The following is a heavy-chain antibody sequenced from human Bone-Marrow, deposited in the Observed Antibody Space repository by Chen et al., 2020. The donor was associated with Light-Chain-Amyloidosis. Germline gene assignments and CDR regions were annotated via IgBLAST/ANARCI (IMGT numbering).Heavy chain of an antibody. Sequence: QVQLVESGGGVVQPGRSLRLSCTTSGFIFSNYAMHWVRQAPGKGLEWVAGVSHGGSKKFHADDVKGRFTISGDNPKKTLYLQMDSLRTDDTAMYYCARESSWGGEESGFDFWGQGALVTVSS. D-gene: IGHD3-10*01. CDR3: ARESSWGGEESGFDF. V-gene: IGHV3-30-3*01. CDR2: VSHGGSKK. J-gene: IGHJ4*02. CDR1: GFIFSNYA.